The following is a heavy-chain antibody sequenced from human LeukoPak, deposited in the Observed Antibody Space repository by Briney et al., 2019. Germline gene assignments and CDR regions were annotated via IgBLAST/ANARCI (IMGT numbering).Heavy chain of an antibody. CDR2: VSYDGSNK. J-gene: IGHJ6*01. Sequence: GRSLRLSCAASGLTLSKYGIHWVRQAPGKGLEWVAVVSYDGSNKNYIDSMKGRFIISRDNYNSTVSLQMNSLRAEDTAVYYCATSTAGYCSGRICSPYYFHYGINVWGPGTTVIVSS. CDR3: ATSTAGYCSGRICSPYYFHYGINV. CDR1: GLTLSKYG. V-gene: IGHV3-30*03. D-gene: IGHD2-15*01.